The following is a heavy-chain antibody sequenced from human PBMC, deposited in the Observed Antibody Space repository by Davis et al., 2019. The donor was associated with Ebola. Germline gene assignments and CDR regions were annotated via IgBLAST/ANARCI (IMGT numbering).Heavy chain of an antibody. CDR2: IYYSGST. CDR3: VRVISPIAAAWRGMDV. CDR1: GGSISSSSYY. Sequence: PSETLSLTCTVSGGSISSSSYYWGWIRQPPGKGLEWIGSIYYSGSTYYNPSLKSRVTISVDTSKNQFSLKLSSVTAADTAVYYCVRVISPIAAAWRGMDVWGQGTTVTVSS. D-gene: IGHD6-13*01. V-gene: IGHV4-39*01. J-gene: IGHJ6*02.